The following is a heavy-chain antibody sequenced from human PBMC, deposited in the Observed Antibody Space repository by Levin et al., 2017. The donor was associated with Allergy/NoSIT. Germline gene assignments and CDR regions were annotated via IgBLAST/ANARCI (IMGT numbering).Heavy chain of an antibody. CDR3: ARAPGLGELSVDY. D-gene: IGHD3-16*02. J-gene: IGHJ4*02. CDR1: GGSFSGYY. CDR2: INHSGSI. V-gene: IGHV4-34*01. Sequence: SETLSLTCAVYGGSFSGYYWSWIRQPPGKGLEWIGEINHSGSINYNPSLKSRVTISVDTSKNQFSLKLSSVTAADTAVHYCARAPGLGELSVDYWGQGTLVTVSS.